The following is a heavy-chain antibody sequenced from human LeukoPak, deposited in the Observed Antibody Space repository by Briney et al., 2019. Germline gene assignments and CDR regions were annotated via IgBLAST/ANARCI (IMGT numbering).Heavy chain of an antibody. J-gene: IGHJ4*02. Sequence: GSLRLSCAASGFTFSSYWMSWVRQAPGEGLEWVAEIHYSGSASYNPSLKSRVTISGHPSKNQVSLRVTSVTAADTAEYYCARGILSGYYFDSWGQGSLVTVSS. CDR3: ARGILSGYYFDS. D-gene: IGHD2-15*01. CDR1: GFTFSSYW. V-gene: IGHV4-34*01. CDR2: IHYSGSA.